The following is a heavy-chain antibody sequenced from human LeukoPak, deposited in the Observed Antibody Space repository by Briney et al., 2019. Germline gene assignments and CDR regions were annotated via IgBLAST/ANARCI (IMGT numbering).Heavy chain of an antibody. J-gene: IGHJ5*02. CDR2: ISGTSTYI. Sequence: GESLKISCAASGFAFNNYNINWVRQAPGKGLEWVSSISGTSTYIYYADSVKGRFTISRDNAKNSLYLQMNSLRVEDSAVYYCAKEGRGWFETWGQGTLVTVSS. CDR1: GFAFNNYN. CDR3: AKEGRGWFET. V-gene: IGHV3-21*01.